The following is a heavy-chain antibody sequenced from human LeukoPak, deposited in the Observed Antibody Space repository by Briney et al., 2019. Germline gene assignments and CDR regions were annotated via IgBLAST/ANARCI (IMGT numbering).Heavy chain of an antibody. CDR2: INPSGGST. D-gene: IGHD3-10*01. CDR1: GGTFSSYA. CDR3: AKDGAQFYYGSQRAHPRSPYYYMDV. Sequence: ASVKVSCKASGGTFSSYAISWVRQAPGQGLEWMGIINPSGGSTSYAQKFQGRVTMTRDMSTSTVYMELSSLRSEDTAVYYCAKDGAQFYYGSQRAHPRSPYYYMDVWGKGTTVTVSS. J-gene: IGHJ6*03. V-gene: IGHV1-46*01.